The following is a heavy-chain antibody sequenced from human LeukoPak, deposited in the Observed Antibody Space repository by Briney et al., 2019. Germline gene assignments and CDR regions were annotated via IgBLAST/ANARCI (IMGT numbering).Heavy chain of an antibody. Sequence: GESLKISCKGSGYRFTSYWIGWVRQMPGKGLEWMGIIYPGDSDTRYSPSFQGQVTISADKSISTAYLQWSSLKASDTAMYYCASPIGVVTAIPFGAFDTWGQGTMVTVSS. D-gene: IGHD2-21*02. J-gene: IGHJ3*02. CDR1: GYRFTSYW. CDR3: ASPIGVVTAIPFGAFDT. V-gene: IGHV5-51*01. CDR2: IYPGDSDT.